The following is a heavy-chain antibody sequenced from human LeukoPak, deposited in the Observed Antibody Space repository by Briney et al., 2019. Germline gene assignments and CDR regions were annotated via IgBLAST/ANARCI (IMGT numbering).Heavy chain of an antibody. V-gene: IGHV4-30-4*07. CDR2: IHDSGST. D-gene: IGHD3-10*01. CDR3: ASRNYGSGN. CDR1: GDSITSGGYS. J-gene: IGHJ4*02. Sequence: SETLSLTCAVSGDSITSGGYSWSWIRQTPGKGLEWIAYIHDSGSTYNNPSLKSRLSISIDTSKNQFSLKLSSVTAADTAVYYCASRNYGSGNWGQGTLVTVSS.